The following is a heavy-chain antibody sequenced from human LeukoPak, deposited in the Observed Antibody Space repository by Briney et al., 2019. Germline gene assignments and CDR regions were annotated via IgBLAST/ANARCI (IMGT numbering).Heavy chain of an antibody. V-gene: IGHV3-30*19. CDR3: ARGLVVFDY. CDR2: ISYDGSNK. Sequence: GGSLRLSCAASGFTFSTHGMHWVRQAPGKGLEWVAVISYDGSNKYYADSVKGRFTISRDNSKNTLYLQMNSLRAEDTAVYYCARGLVVFDYWGQGTLVTVSS. D-gene: IGHD2-8*02. CDR1: GFTFSTHG. J-gene: IGHJ4*02.